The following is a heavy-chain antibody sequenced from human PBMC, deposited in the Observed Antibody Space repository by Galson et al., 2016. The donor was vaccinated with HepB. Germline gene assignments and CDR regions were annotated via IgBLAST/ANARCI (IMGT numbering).Heavy chain of an antibody. V-gene: IGHV1-46*01. Sequence: SVKVSCKASGYTLINYYMHWVRQAPGQGLEWMGIINPNGGSTAYAQRFQGRVTMTTDTSTSTVYTELSSLRSEDTAVYYCVRGGDSGTYSYYYAMDVWGQGTTVTVSS. J-gene: IGHJ6*02. CDR2: INPNGGST. D-gene: IGHD1-26*01. CDR3: VRGGDSGTYSYYYAMDV. CDR1: GYTLINYY.